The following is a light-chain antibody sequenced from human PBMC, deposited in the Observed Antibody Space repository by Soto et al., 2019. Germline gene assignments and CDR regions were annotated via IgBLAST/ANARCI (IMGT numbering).Light chain of an antibody. V-gene: IGLV1-51*01. CDR1: SSNIGDNY. Sequence: QSVLSQPPSVSAAPGQRVTISCSGTSSNIGDNYVSWYQHLPETAPKLLIYDNSHRPSGIPDRFSGSKSGTSATLGITGLQTGDEADYYCGTWDNSLRALVFGTGTKVTVL. CDR3: GTWDNSLRALV. J-gene: IGLJ1*01. CDR2: DNS.